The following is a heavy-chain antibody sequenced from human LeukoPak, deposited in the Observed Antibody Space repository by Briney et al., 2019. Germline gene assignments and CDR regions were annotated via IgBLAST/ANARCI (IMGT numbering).Heavy chain of an antibody. CDR3: ATVSKGLSSGYYDGWFDP. J-gene: IGHJ5*02. V-gene: IGHV1-24*01. CDR2: FDPEDGET. D-gene: IGHD3-22*01. CDR1: GYTLTELS. Sequence: ASVKVSCKVSGYTLTELSMHWVRQAPGKGLEWMGGFDPEDGETIYAQKFQGRVTMTEDTSTDTAYMELSGLRPEDTAVYYCATVSKGLSSGYYDGWFDPWGQGTLVNVSS.